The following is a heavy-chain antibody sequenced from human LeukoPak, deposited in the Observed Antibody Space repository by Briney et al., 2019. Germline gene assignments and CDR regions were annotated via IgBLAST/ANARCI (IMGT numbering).Heavy chain of an antibody. Sequence: NASETLSLTCTVSGGSISSYYWSWIRQPPGKGLEWIGYIYYSGSTNYNPSLKSRVTISVDTSKNQFSLKLSSVTAADTAVYYCARILYSSSWVDYWGQGTLVTVSS. CDR3: ARILYSSSWVDY. J-gene: IGHJ4*02. V-gene: IGHV4-59*01. D-gene: IGHD6-13*01. CDR2: IYYSGST. CDR1: GGSISSYY.